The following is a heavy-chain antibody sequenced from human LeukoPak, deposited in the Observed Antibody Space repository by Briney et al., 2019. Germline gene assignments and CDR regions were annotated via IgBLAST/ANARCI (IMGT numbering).Heavy chain of an antibody. CDR3: ARLTPRDFWSGSSNWFDP. J-gene: IGHJ5*02. Sequence: SETLSLTCTVSGGSISSGSYYWGWIRQPPGKGLEWIGSIYYSGITYYNPSLKSRVTISVDTSKNQFSLTLSSVTAADTAVYYCARLTPRDFWSGSSNWFDPWGQGTLVTVSS. D-gene: IGHD3-3*01. CDR2: IYYSGIT. V-gene: IGHV4-39*01. CDR1: GGSISSGSYY.